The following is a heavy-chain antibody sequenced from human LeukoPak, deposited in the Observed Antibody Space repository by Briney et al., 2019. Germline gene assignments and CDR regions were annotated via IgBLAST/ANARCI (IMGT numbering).Heavy chain of an antibody. CDR1: GYSFTTYW. CDR2: IYPGDSDT. V-gene: IGHV5-51*01. CDR3: ARHETGPYFDY. Sequence: GESLKISCKGSGYSFTTYWIGWVRQMPGKGLECMGIIYPGDSDTRYSPSFQGQVTISADKPFSTAYLQWSSLKASDTAMYYCARHETGPYFDYWGQGTLVTVSS. D-gene: IGHD3-9*01. J-gene: IGHJ4*02.